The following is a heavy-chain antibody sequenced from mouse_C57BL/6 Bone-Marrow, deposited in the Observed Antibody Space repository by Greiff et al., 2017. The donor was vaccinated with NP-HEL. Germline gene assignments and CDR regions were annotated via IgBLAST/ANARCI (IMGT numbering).Heavy chain of an antibody. CDR3: ARGAVVPYFDY. CDR2: INYDGSST. Sequence: EVQLVESEGGLVQPGSSMKLSCTASGFTFSDYYMAWVRQVPEKGLEWVANINYDGSSTYYLDSLKSRFIISRDNAKNILYLQMSSLKSEDTATYYCARGAVVPYFDYWGQGTTLTVSS. V-gene: IGHV5-16*01. CDR1: GFTFSDYY. J-gene: IGHJ2*01. D-gene: IGHD1-1*01.